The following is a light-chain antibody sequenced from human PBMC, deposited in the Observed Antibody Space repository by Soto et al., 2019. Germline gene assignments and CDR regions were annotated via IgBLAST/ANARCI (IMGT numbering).Light chain of an antibody. J-gene: IGKJ2*01. CDR3: QQYDGWPPEYT. V-gene: IGKV3-15*01. CDR1: QSISSN. Sequence: ETMVTQSPVTLSVSPGERATLSCRASQSISSNLAWYQQKPGQAPRVLIYDASTRATGIPARFSGSGSGTEFTLTISSLQSEDFAIYCCQQYDGWPPEYTFGQGTKLEIK. CDR2: DAS.